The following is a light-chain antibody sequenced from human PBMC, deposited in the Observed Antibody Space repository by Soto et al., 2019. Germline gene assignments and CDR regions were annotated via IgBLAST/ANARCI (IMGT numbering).Light chain of an antibody. J-gene: IGLJ2*01. CDR2: EVS. V-gene: IGLV2-23*02. CDR3: CSYATPML. Sequence: QSVLTQPASVSGSPGQSITISCTGTSSDVGSYNLVSWYQQHPGKAPKLIIYEVSERPSGVSHRFSGSKTGNTASLTISGLQAEDEDDYYCCSYATPMLFGGGTKLTVL. CDR1: SSDVGSYNL.